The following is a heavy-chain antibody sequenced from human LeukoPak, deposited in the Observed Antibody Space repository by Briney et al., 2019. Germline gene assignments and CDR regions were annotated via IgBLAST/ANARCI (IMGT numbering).Heavy chain of an antibody. CDR1: GGSFSGYY. CDR3: ARVGDQYSSSPLNYFDY. V-gene: IGHV4-34*01. D-gene: IGHD6-13*01. Sequence: KPSETLSLTCAVYGGSFSGYYWSWIRQPPGKGLEWIGEINHSGSTNYNPSLKSRVTISVGTSKNQFSLKLSSVTAADTAVYYCARVGDQYSSSPLNYFDYWGQGTLVTVSS. J-gene: IGHJ4*02. CDR2: INHSGST.